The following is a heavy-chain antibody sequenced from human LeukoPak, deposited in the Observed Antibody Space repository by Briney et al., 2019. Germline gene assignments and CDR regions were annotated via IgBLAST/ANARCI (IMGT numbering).Heavy chain of an antibody. Sequence: VGSLRLSCAVSGFTFSSYGMHWVRQAPGKGLEWVAVISYDGSNKYYADSVKGRFTISRDNSKNTLYLQMNSLRAEDTAVYYCAKDFGSGSYLLDYWGQGTLVTVSS. J-gene: IGHJ4*02. D-gene: IGHD3-10*01. CDR2: ISYDGSNK. CDR1: GFTFSSYG. V-gene: IGHV3-30*18. CDR3: AKDFGSGSYLLDY.